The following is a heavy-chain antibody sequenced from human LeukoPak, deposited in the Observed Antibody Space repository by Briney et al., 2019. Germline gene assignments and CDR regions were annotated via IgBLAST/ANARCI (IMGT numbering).Heavy chain of an antibody. CDR1: GASLSSYY. CDR2: IYFGATT. V-gene: IGHV4-59*01. Sequence: PSETLSLTCTVSGASLSSYYWSWIRQPPGRGLEWIGYIYFGATTSYNPSLKSRVTISADKSQNQFSLKLNSVTSADTAVYYCAKSVVERAIVVVMDYWGQGTLVTVSS. J-gene: IGHJ4*02. D-gene: IGHD3-22*01. CDR3: AKSVVERAIVVVMDY.